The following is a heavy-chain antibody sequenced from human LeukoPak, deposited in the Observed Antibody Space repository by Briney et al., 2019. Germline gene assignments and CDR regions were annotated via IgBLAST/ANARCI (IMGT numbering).Heavy chain of an antibody. Sequence: PSETLSLTCTVSGDSISSTTYYWGWIRQPPGKGLEWIGSFFYSGDNHYNPSLESRVTISKDTSKNQFSLKLSSVTAADTAVYYCARCRSKTPSWFDSWGQGSLVTVSS. CDR3: ARCRSKTPSWFDS. CDR1: GDSISSTTYY. CDR2: FFYSGDN. V-gene: IGHV4-39*01. D-gene: IGHD1-26*01. J-gene: IGHJ5*01.